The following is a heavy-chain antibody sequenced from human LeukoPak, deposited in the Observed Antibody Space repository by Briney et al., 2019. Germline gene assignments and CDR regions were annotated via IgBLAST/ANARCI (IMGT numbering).Heavy chain of an antibody. CDR2: VSYDGDNE. D-gene: IGHD6-13*01. CDR1: GFTFSNYA. Sequence: GGSLRVSCAASGFTFSNYAMHWVRQAPGKGLEWVAVVSYDGDNEYYADSVKGRFTISRDNSKNTLYLQMNSLGPDDTALYYCARDRDIAAAGVGNTFDIWGQGTMVTVCS. V-gene: IGHV3-30-3*01. CDR3: ARDRDIAAAGVGNTFDI. J-gene: IGHJ3*02.